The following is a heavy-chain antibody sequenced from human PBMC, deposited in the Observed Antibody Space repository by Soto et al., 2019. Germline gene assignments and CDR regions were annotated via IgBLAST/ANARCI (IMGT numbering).Heavy chain of an antibody. CDR2: INPSGGST. D-gene: IGHD4-17*01. CDR3: ARDLRMTTYYFDY. V-gene: IGHV1-46*03. J-gene: IGHJ4*02. Sequence: ASVKVSCKASGYTFTSYYMHWLRQAPGQGREWMGIINPSGGSTSYAQKFQGRVTMTRDTSTSTVYMELSSLRSEDTAVYYCARDLRMTTYYFDYWGQGTLVTVSS. CDR1: GYTFTSYY.